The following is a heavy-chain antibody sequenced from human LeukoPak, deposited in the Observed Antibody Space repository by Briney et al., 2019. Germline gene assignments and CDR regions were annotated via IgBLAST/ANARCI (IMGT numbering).Heavy chain of an antibody. J-gene: IGHJ4*02. CDR2: IYTSGST. D-gene: IGHD3-22*01. CDR1: GGSISSGSYY. V-gene: IGHV4-61*02. CDR3: ARDSFSDSSGYYYANYFDY. Sequence: SETLSLTCTVSGGSISSGSYYWRWIRQPAGKGLEWIGRIYTSGSTNYNPSLKSRVTISVDTSKNQFSLKLSSVTAADTAVYYCARDSFSDSSGYYYANYFDYWGQGTLVTVSS.